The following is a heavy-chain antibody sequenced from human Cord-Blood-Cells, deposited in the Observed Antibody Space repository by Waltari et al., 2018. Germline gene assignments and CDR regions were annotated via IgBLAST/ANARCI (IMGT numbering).Heavy chain of an antibody. J-gene: IGHJ4*02. CDR1: GGSISSSSYY. CDR2: IYYSGST. V-gene: IGHV4-39*01. Sequence: QLQLQASGPGLVKPSETLSLTCTVSGGSISSSSYYWGWIRQPPGKGLEWIGSIYYSGSTYYNPSLKSRVTISVDTSKNQFSLKLSSVTAADTAVYYCARQGEYSSYYFDYWGQGTLVTVSS. CDR3: ARQGEYSSYYFDY. D-gene: IGHD6-6*01.